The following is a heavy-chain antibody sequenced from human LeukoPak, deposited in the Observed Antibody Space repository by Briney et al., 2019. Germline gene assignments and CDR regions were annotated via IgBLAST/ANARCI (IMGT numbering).Heavy chain of an antibody. CDR3: ARGLWFGELPYFDY. CDR1: GESFSGYY. CDR2: INQSGRT. Sequence: SETLSLTCAVYGESFSGYYWSWIRQSPEKGLEWIGEINQSGRTNYNPSLKSRVTISVDRSKNQFSLKLSSVTAADTAVYYCARGLWFGELPYFDYWGQGTLVTVSS. V-gene: IGHV4-34*01. J-gene: IGHJ4*02. D-gene: IGHD3-10*01.